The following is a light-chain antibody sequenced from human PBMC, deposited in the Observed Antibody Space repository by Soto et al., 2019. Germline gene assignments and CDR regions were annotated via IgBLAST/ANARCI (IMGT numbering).Light chain of an antibody. CDR2: DVS. J-gene: IGLJ2*01. CDR3: SSYTTSSTLHLV. Sequence: QSALTQPASVSGSPGQSITISCTGTRSDVGGYNYVSWYQQHPGKAPKLMIYDVSNRPSGVSNRFSGSKSGDTASLTISGLQAEDEADYYCSSYTTSSTLHLVFGGGTKLTV. CDR1: RSDVGGYNY. V-gene: IGLV2-14*01.